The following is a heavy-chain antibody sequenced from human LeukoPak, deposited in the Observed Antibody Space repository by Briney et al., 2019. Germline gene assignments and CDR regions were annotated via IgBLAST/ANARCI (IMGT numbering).Heavy chain of an antibody. Sequence: SETLSLTCTVSGGSISSGGYYWSWIRQHPGKGLEWIGYIYYSGSTYYNPSLKSRVTISVDTSKNQFSLKLSSVTAADTAVYYCARAVRLGVTAILYYFDYWGQGTLVTVSS. J-gene: IGHJ4*02. CDR2: IYYSGST. CDR1: GGSISSGGYY. CDR3: ARAVRLGVTAILYYFDY. D-gene: IGHD2-21*02. V-gene: IGHV4-31*03.